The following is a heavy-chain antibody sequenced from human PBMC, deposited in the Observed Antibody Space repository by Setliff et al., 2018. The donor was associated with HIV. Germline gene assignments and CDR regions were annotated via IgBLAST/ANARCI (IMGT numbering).Heavy chain of an antibody. CDR1: GLTFGDFW. V-gene: IGHV3-7*01. CDR2: IKKDGHIT. Sequence: PGGSLRLSCAASGLTFGDFWMGWVRQAPGKGLEWVANIKKDGHITTFADSVKGRFTISRDNAKNTLYLQLNSLTAGDTAVYYCARGGGGGLRGGVDVWGQGTMVTVSS. CDR3: ARGGGGGLRGGVDV. J-gene: IGHJ3*01. D-gene: IGHD3-16*01.